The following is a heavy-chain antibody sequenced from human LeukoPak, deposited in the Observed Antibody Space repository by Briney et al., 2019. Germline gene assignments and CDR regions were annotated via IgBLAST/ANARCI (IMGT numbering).Heavy chain of an antibody. D-gene: IGHD1-1*01. CDR1: GFTFSSYW. V-gene: IGHV3-74*01. J-gene: IGHJ4*02. CDR3: VRELSIWNDIDY. CDR2: INSGGSDS. Sequence: GGSLRLSCAASGFTFSSYWIHWVRQAPGKGLVWVSRINSGGSDSIYADSVKGRFTISRDNAQNTVYLQMNSLRAEDTAIYYCVRELSIWNDIDYWGQGTLVTVSS.